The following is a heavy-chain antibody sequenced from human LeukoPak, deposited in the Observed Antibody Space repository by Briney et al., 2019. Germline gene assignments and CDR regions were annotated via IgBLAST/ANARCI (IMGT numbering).Heavy chain of an antibody. J-gene: IGHJ4*02. CDR2: ISSSSSST. V-gene: IGHV3-21*04. CDR1: GFTFSTYT. Sequence: GGSLRLSCAASGFTFSTYTMNWVRQAPGKGLEWVSSISSSSSSTHYADSAKGRFTISRDNAKNSLYLQMNSLRAEDTAVYYCAKASRQGAVASPLDYWGQGTLVTVSS. D-gene: IGHD6-19*01. CDR3: AKASRQGAVASPLDY.